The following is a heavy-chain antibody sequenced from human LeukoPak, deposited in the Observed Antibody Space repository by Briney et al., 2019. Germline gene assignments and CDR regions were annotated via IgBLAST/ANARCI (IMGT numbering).Heavy chain of an antibody. Sequence: GASVKVSCKASGYSFTDYYMYWVRQAPGQGLEWMGRINPKSGGTNYSQNFQGRVTMTRDTSINTAYMELSRLTSDDTAVYYCARDSDSGTSWTNWFDPWGQGTLVTVSS. CDR1: GYSFTDYY. V-gene: IGHV1-2*06. CDR3: ARDSDSGTSWTNWFDP. D-gene: IGHD1-26*01. CDR2: INPKSGGT. J-gene: IGHJ5*02.